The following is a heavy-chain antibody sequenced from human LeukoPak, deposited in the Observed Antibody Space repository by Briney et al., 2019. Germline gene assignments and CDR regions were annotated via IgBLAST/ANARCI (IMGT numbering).Heavy chain of an antibody. J-gene: IGHJ6*02. CDR3: ARQGTAVVTWLSYYYYGMDV. D-gene: IGHD5-18*01. Sequence: GESLKISCKGSGYSFTRYWIGWVRQIPGKGVEWMGIIYPGDSDTRYSPSFQGQVTISADKSISTAYLQWSSLKASDTAMYYCARQGTAVVTWLSYYYYGMDVWGQGTTVTVSS. V-gene: IGHV5-51*01. CDR1: GYSFTRYW. CDR2: IYPGDSDT.